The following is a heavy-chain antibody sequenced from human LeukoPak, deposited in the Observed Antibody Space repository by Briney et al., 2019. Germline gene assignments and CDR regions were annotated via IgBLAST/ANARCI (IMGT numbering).Heavy chain of an antibody. D-gene: IGHD3-9*01. CDR3: AKRRLAYQFQSQYCGMDV. V-gene: IGHV3-23*01. CDR2: ISGTGGST. CDR1: GFTFSSYA. Sequence: GGSLRLSCAASGFTFSSYAMSWVRQAPGKGLEWVSVISGTGGSTYYADSVKGRFAISRDNSKNTLFLQLNSLRVEDMAVYYCAKRRLAYQFQSQYCGMDVWGQGTTVTVSS. J-gene: IGHJ6*02.